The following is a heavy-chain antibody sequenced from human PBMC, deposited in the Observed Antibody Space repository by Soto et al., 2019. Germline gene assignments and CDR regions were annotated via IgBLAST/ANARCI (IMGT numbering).Heavy chain of an antibody. Sequence: VGSLRLSCAVSGITVSSYYMSWVRQAAGKGLEWVSVIYAGTITYYADSVKGRFTIYRDNSKNTLNLEMNSLRVEDTAVYYCARIPYDNSGTIFDYWGQGTLVTVSS. CDR3: ARIPYDNSGTIFDY. J-gene: IGHJ4*02. V-gene: IGHV3-53*01. CDR1: GITVSSYY. D-gene: IGHD3-22*01. CDR2: IYAGTIT.